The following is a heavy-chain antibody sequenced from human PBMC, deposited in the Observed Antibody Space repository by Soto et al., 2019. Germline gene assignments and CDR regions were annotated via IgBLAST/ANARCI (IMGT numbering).Heavy chain of an antibody. D-gene: IGHD6-13*01. CDR1: GFTFSSYD. CDR3: ARAAETYSSSWYEGYYYYYMDV. V-gene: IGHV3-13*01. CDR2: IGTAGDT. Sequence: GGSLRLSCATSGFTFSSYDMHWVRQATGKGLEWVSAIGTAGDTYYPGSVKGRFTISRENAKNSLYLQMNSLRAGDTAVYYCARAAETYSSSWYEGYYYYYMDVWGKGTTVTVSS. J-gene: IGHJ6*03.